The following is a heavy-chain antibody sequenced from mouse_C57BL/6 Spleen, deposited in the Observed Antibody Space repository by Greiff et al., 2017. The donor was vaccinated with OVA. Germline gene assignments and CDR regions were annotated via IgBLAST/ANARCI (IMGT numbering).Heavy chain of an antibody. J-gene: IGHJ4*01. CDR3: ARDLGAMDY. Sequence: EVQLVESGPGLVKPSQSLSLTCSVTGYSITSGYYWNWIRKFPGNKLEWMGYISYDGSNNYNPSLKNRISITRNTSKNQLFLKLNSVTTEDTATYYCARDLGAMDYWGQGTSVTVSS. CDR2: ISYDGSN. V-gene: IGHV3-6*01. D-gene: IGHD3-3*01. CDR1: GYSITSGYY.